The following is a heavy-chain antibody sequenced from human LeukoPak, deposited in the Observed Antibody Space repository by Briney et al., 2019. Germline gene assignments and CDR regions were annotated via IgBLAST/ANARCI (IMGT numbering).Heavy chain of an antibody. D-gene: IGHD3-10*01. CDR1: GFTFSNYD. Sequence: GGSLRLSCAASGFTFSNYDMSWVRQTPGKGLEWVSGIRDSGDSTYYADSVKGRFTISRDNSKNTLYLQMNGLRAEDTAVYYCAKPPVYGSGFHHWGQGTLVTVSS. CDR2: IRDSGDST. CDR3: AKPPVYGSGFHH. J-gene: IGHJ1*01. V-gene: IGHV3-23*01.